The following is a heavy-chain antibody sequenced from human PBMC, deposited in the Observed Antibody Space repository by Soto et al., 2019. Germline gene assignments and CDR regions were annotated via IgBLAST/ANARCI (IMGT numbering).Heavy chain of an antibody. Sequence: PGGSLRLSCAASGFSFSISPMHWVRQAPGKGPEWVALISYDGTNKFYADSVKGRFTISRDNSKSTLYLQVDSLRPEDAAVYYCARGSIVAAEYGMDVWGQGTTVTVSS. J-gene: IGHJ6*02. D-gene: IGHD6-13*01. CDR1: GFSFSISP. CDR3: ARGSIVAAEYGMDV. V-gene: IGHV3-30-3*01. CDR2: ISYDGTNK.